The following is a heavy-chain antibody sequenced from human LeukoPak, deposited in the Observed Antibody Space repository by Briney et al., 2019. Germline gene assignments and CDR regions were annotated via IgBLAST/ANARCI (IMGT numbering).Heavy chain of an antibody. CDR2: INTNTGNP. CDR1: GYTFTSYA. J-gene: IGHJ4*02. CDR3: ARERDTMVRGVIPSYEVLDNRSASDY. V-gene: IGHV7-4-1*02. D-gene: IGHD3-10*01. Sequence: ASVKVSCKASGYTFTSYAMNWVRQAPGQGLEWMGWINTNTGNPTYAQGFTGRFVFSLDTSVSTAYLQISSLKAEDTAVYYCARERDTMVRGVIPSYEVLDNRSASDYWGQGTLVTVSS.